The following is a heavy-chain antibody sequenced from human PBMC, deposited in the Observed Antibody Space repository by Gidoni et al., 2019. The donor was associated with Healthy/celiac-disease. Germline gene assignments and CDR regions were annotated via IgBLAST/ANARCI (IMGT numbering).Heavy chain of an antibody. Sequence: EVQLLESGGGLVQPGGSLSLSCAASGFTFSSYAMSWVRQAPGKGLEWGSASSGSGGSTYYADAVKGRFTSSRDNSKNTLYLQMNSLRAEDTAVYYCAKTGLSRYSSGWYPALLAFDIWGQGTMVTVSS. V-gene: IGHV3-23*01. CDR2: SSGSGGST. CDR3: AKTGLSRYSSGWYPALLAFDI. D-gene: IGHD6-19*01. CDR1: GFTFSSYA. J-gene: IGHJ3*02.